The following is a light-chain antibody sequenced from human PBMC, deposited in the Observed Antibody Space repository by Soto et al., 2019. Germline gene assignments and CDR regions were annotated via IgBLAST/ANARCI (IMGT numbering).Light chain of an antibody. Sequence: QSVLTQPPSASGTPGQRVTISCSGSSSNIGSNTVNWYQQLPGTAPKLLIYSDNQRPSGVPDRFSGSKSGTSASLAISGLQSEDGADYYCAAWDDSLNGSNWVFGGGTKLTVL. CDR1: SSNIGSNT. CDR2: SDN. J-gene: IGLJ3*02. CDR3: AAWDDSLNGSNWV. V-gene: IGLV1-44*01.